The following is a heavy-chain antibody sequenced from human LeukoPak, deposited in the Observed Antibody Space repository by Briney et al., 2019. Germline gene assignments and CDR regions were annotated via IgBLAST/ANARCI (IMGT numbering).Heavy chain of an antibody. J-gene: IGHJ4*02. CDR3: AKAKYYYDSSGYYYPDAYYFDY. CDR1: GFTFSSYA. D-gene: IGHD3-22*01. Sequence: GGSLRLSCAASGFTFSSYAMSWVRQAPGKGLEWVSAISGSGGSTYYADSVKGRFTISRDNSKNTLYLQMNSLRAEDTAVYYCAKAKYYYDSSGYYYPDAYYFDYWGQGNLVTVSS. V-gene: IGHV3-23*01. CDR2: ISGSGGST.